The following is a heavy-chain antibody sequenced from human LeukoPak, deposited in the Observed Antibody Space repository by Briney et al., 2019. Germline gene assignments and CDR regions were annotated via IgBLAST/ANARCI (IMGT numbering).Heavy chain of an antibody. D-gene: IGHD6-19*01. V-gene: IGHV1-69*13. CDR2: IIPIFGTA. Sequence: SVKVSCKASGGTFSSYAISWVRQAPGQGLEWMGGIIPIFGTANYAQKFQGRVTITADESTSTAYMELSSLRSEDTAVYYCARSRMAVAGTPGYFDYWGQGTLVTVSS. J-gene: IGHJ4*02. CDR3: ARSRMAVAGTPGYFDY. CDR1: GGTFSSYA.